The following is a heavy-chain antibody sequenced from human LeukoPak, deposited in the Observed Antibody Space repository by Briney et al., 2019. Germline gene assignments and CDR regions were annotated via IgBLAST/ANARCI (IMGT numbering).Heavy chain of an antibody. J-gene: IGHJ4*02. Sequence: PGGSLRLSCVASGFTFSSNSMNWVPQAPGKGLEWVSSFSSSSSYIYYADSVKGRFTISRDNAKNSLYLQMNSLRAEDTAVYYCAATSGSYYSVYWGQGTLVTVSS. V-gene: IGHV3-21*06. CDR2: FSSSSSYI. CDR3: AATSGSYYSVY. CDR1: GFTFSSNS. D-gene: IGHD1-26*01.